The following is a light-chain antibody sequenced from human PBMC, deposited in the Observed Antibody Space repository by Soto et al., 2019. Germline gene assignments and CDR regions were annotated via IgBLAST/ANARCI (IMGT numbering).Light chain of an antibody. CDR2: DVS. J-gene: IGLJ1*01. V-gene: IGLV2-14*01. CDR1: SSDIGGYKY. Sequence: QSALTQPASVSGPPGQSITISCTGTSSDIGGYKYVSWYQQHPGKAPKLMIYDVSNRPSGVSNRFSGSKSGNTATLTISGLQGVDEAEYYCSSYTGGSTYVFGTGTKVTVL. CDR3: SSYTGGSTYV.